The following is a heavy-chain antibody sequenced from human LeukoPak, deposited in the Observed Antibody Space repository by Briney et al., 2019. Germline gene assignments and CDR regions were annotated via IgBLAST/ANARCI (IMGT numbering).Heavy chain of an antibody. Sequence: GGSLRLSCAASGFTVSSNYMSWVRQAPGKGLEWVSVIYSGDSGGRTYYADSVKGRFTISRDNSKDTLYLQMNSLRAEDTAVYYCARVRYSGCDRYFDYWGQGTLVTVSS. V-gene: IGHV3-53*01. D-gene: IGHD5-12*01. J-gene: IGHJ4*02. CDR1: GFTVSSNY. CDR2: IYSGDSGGRT. CDR3: ARVRYSGCDRYFDY.